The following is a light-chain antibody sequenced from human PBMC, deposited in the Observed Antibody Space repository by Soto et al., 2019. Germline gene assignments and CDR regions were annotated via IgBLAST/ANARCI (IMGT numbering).Light chain of an antibody. J-gene: IGLJ1*01. CDR3: CSYAGSYGV. CDR2: DVS. CDR1: SSDVGGYNY. Sequence: QSVLAQPRSVSGSPGQSVTISCTGTSSDVGGYNYVSWYQQHPGKAPKLMIYDVSKRPSGVPDRFSGSKSGNTASLTISGLQAEHEADYYCCSYAGSYGVFGTGTKVTVL. V-gene: IGLV2-11*01.